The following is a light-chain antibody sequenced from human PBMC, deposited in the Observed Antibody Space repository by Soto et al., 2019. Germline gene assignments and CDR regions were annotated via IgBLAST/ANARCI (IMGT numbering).Light chain of an antibody. V-gene: IGKV1-39*01. Sequence: DIQMTQSPSSLSASVGDRVTITCQSSQSIISYLNWYQQKAGKAPQLLIYDASSLQSGVPARFSGSGSGTDFILSISSLQPEDSASYYCQQRYSRPRTFGQGTKLEI. CDR2: DAS. CDR1: QSIISY. J-gene: IGKJ2*01. CDR3: QQRYSRPRT.